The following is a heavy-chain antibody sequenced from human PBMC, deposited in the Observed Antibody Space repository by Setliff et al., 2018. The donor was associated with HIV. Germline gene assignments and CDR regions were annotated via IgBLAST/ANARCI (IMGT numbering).Heavy chain of an antibody. D-gene: IGHD1-26*01. Sequence: ASVKVSCKTSGYTFTAYYIYWVRQALGHGLELMGRIHPNTGSTNYLQEFQGRVTITRDTSMSTVYMALTGLTSDDTAVYYCAKQGYSDSLYAFDVWGQGTMVTVSS. CDR3: AKQGYSDSLYAFDV. V-gene: IGHV1-2*06. CDR1: GYTFTAYY. J-gene: IGHJ3*01. CDR2: IHPNTGST.